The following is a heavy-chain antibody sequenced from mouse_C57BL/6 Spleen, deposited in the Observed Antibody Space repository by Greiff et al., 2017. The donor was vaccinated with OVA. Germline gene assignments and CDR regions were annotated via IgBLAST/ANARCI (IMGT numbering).Heavy chain of an antibody. D-gene: IGHD2-4*01. CDR2: ISSGSSTI. Sequence: EVKVVESGGGLVKPGGSLKLSCAASGFTFSDYGMHWVRQAPEKGLEWVAYISSGSSTIYYADTVKGRFTISRDNAKNTLFMQMTSLRSEDTAMYYCASYDYADYYAMDYWGQGTSVTVSS. J-gene: IGHJ4*01. CDR1: GFTFSDYG. CDR3: ASYDYADYYAMDY. V-gene: IGHV5-17*01.